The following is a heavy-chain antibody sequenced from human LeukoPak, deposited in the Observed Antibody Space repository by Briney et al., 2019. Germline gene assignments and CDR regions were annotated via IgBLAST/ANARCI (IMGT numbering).Heavy chain of an antibody. CDR2: ISGDGVSP. V-gene: IGHV3-23*01. D-gene: IGHD7-27*01. Sequence: GGSLRLSCAASGFTFNNYALTWVRQTPGKGLECVSAISGDGVSPYYVDSVRGRFTISRDNSKNTLYLQMNSLRAEDTAVYYCAKETLGKGKRAIDYWGQGTLVTVSS. CDR3: AKETLGKGKRAIDY. CDR1: GFTFNNYA. J-gene: IGHJ4*02.